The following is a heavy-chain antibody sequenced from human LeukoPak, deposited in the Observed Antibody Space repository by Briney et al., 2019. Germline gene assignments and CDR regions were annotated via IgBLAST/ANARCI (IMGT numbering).Heavy chain of an antibody. CDR3: AKDGIAASGWYADY. V-gene: IGHV3-30*02. CDR1: GFTFSNFG. D-gene: IGHD6-19*01. J-gene: IGHJ4*02. CDR2: IRYDGSNQ. Sequence: GGSLRLSCAASGFTFSNFGIHWVRQAPGKGLEWVAFIRYDGSNQYYADSVKGRLTISRDNSKNTLYLQMNSLRAEDTAVYYCAKDGIAASGWYADYWGQGTLVTVAS.